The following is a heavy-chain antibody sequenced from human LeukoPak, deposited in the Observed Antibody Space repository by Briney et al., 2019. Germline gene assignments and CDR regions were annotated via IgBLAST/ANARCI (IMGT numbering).Heavy chain of an antibody. D-gene: IGHD4-17*01. CDR3: ARHKVAYGGNLFDQ. CDR1: GGSISSSY. Sequence: PSETLSLTCTVSGGSISSSYWSWIRQPPGKGLQWIGYIYYSGSTDYNPSLKSRVTISVDTSKNQFSLKLSSVTAADTAVYYCARHKVAYGGNLFDQWGQGTLVTVSS. J-gene: IGHJ4*02. V-gene: IGHV4-59*08. CDR2: IYYSGST.